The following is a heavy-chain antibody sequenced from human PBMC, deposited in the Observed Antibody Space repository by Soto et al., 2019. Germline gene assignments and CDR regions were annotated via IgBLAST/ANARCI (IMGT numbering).Heavy chain of an antibody. J-gene: IGHJ4*02. Sequence: QVQLQESGPGLVKPSETLSLTCTVSGGSISGYYWTWIRQPPGKGLEWVGSLFYGGTTAYNPSLKSRLTMSLDTSKNHFSLKLRSVTAADTAVYYCARHRGPAPVYWGQGTLVTASS. CDR2: LFYGGTT. CDR1: GGSISGYY. D-gene: IGHD3-10*01. CDR3: ARHRGPAPVY. V-gene: IGHV4-39*01.